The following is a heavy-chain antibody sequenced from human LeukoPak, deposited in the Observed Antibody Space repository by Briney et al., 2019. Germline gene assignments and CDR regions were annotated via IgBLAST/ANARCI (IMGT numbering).Heavy chain of an antibody. CDR1: GYTFTSNY. V-gene: IGHV1-46*01. D-gene: IGHD6-6*01. J-gene: IGHJ3*02. CDR3: ARVHSSSEINAFDI. Sequence: ASVKVSCKAFGYTFTSNYMHWVRQAPGQGPEWMGVISPSGGSTTYAQKFQGRVTLTRDMSTSTDYLELSSLRSEDTAVYYCARVHSSSEINAFDIWGQGTMVTVSS. CDR2: ISPSGGST.